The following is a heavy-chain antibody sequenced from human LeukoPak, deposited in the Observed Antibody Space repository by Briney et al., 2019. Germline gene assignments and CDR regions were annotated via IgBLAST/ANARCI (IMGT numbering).Heavy chain of an antibody. D-gene: IGHD3-16*01. CDR2: IYHSGST. Sequence: SETLSLTCAVSGGSVSSGSYSWSRIRQPPGKGLEWIGYIYHSGSTTYNPSLKSRVTMSLDRSKNQVSLKLSSVTAADTAVYYCAGDYGASCRFDYWGQGTLVTVFS. J-gene: IGHJ4*02. CDR1: GGSVSSGSYS. CDR3: AGDYGASCRFDY. V-gene: IGHV4-30-2*01.